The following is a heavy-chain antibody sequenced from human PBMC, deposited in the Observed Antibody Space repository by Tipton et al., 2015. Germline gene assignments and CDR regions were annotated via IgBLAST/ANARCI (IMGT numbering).Heavy chain of an antibody. CDR2: ISYSGST. V-gene: IGHV4-59*01. J-gene: IGHJ6*02. D-gene: IGHD5-24*01. CDR1: GGSFTGYY. Sequence: LRLSCDVYGGSFTGYYGTWIRQPPGKGLEWIGYISYSGSTHYNPSFKSRVAISVDTSKNQFSLTLNSVTAADTAVYYCARDLEHGMDVWGQGTTVTVSS. CDR3: ARDLEHGMDV.